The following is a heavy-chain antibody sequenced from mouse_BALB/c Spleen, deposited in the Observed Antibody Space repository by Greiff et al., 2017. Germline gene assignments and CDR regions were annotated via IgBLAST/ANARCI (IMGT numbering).Heavy chain of an antibody. D-gene: IGHD2-3*01. CDR1: GFTFSSYT. Sequence: EVQGVESGGGLVKPGGSLKLSCAASGFTFSSYTMSWVRQTPEKRLEWVATISSGGSYTYYPDSVKGRFTISRDNAKNTLYLQMSSLKSEDTAMYYCTRDSGYYGGTYWYFDVWGAGTTVTVSS. V-gene: IGHV5-6-4*01. CDR2: ISSGGSYT. CDR3: TRDSGYYGGTYWYFDV. J-gene: IGHJ1*01.